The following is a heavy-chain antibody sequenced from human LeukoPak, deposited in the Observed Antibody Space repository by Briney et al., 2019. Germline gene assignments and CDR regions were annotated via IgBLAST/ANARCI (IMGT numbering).Heavy chain of an antibody. D-gene: IGHD4/OR15-4a*01. CDR3: AIVDEYGRYHY. CDR1: GASISSRY. CDR2: IYRSVTT. J-gene: IGHJ4*02. Sequence: SETLSLTCSVAGASISSRYWGWIRQSPRKGLEWVGYIYRSVTTKYNPSLKSRVDISVDTSRSQFSVRLSSVTAADTAVYFCAIVDEYGRYHYWGQGTLVTVSS. V-gene: IGHV4-59*11.